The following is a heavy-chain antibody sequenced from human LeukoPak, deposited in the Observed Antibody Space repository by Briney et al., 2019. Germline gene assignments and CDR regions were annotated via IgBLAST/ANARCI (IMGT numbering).Heavy chain of an antibody. Sequence: PGGSLRLSCVTSGFTFTSYAPGWVRQAPGKGLEWVSLVSASGGSRHYGDSVKGRFTVSRDNSKNLVYLEMNSLRAGDTAVYYCAKGCEDSGYNSHFDSWGQGTLVIVSS. CDR1: GFTFTSYA. V-gene: IGHV3-23*01. J-gene: IGHJ4*02. CDR3: AKGCEDSGYNSHFDS. CDR2: VSASGGSR. D-gene: IGHD5-24*01.